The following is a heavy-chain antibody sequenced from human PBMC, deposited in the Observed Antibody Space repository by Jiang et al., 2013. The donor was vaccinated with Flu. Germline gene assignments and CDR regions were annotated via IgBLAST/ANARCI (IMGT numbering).Heavy chain of an antibody. CDR3: ARLNWNGVPRYDY. D-gene: IGHD1-20*01. J-gene: IGHJ4*02. CDR1: GGSISTSSFY. Sequence: SGPGLVKPSETLSLTCSVSGGSISTSSFYWGWIRQAPGRGLEWIGNIYYSGSTHYNPSLNSRVIISVDTSSDQFSLKLNSVTAADTAVYYCARLNWNGVPRYDYWGQGTLVTVSS. V-gene: IGHV4-39*01. CDR2: IYYSGST.